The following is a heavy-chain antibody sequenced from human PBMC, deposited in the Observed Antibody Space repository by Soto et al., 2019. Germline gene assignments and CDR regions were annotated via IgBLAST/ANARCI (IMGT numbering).Heavy chain of an antibody. J-gene: IGHJ6*02. V-gene: IGHV1-69*12. CDR2: IMPVFRTP. CDR1: GGTFRTAA. CDR3: ARDNARPQLGGNYYYILDV. D-gene: IGHD2-2*01. Sequence: QVQLEQSGAEVKKPGSSVKVSCKASGGTFRTAAISWVRQAPGQGLEWMGGIMPVFRTPDYAQEFQGRVTITADESTNTAYMELSGLRSDDTAVYYCARDNARPQLGGNYYYILDVWGQGTTITVSS.